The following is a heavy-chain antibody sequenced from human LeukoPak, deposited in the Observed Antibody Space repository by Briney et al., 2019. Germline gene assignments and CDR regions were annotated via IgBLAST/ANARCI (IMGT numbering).Heavy chain of an antibody. J-gene: IGHJ4*02. Sequence: ASVKVSCKASGYTFTSYYMHWVRQAPGQGLEWMGIINPSGGSTSYAQKFRGRVTMTRDTSTSTVYMELSSLRSEDTAVYYCARDSRCCSSTSCYGFCGAYYFDYWGQGTLVTVSS. CDR2: INPSGGST. D-gene: IGHD2-2*01. CDR3: ARDSRCCSSTSCYGFCGAYYFDY. CDR1: GYTFTSYY. V-gene: IGHV1-46*01.